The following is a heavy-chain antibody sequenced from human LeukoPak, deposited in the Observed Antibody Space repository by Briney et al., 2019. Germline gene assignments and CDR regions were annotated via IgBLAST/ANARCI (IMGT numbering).Heavy chain of an antibody. CDR1: GYTFTSYG. D-gene: IGHD6-13*01. V-gene: IGHV1-18*01. CDR2: ISPYTGDT. CDR3: ARGDSSSWSFDS. Sequence: ASVKVSCKASGYTFTSYGITWVRQAPGQGLEWVGWISPYTGDTNYAQKLQGRATMITHTSTSTAYMEVRSLRSDDTAVYYCARGDSSSWSFDSWGQGTLVTVSS. J-gene: IGHJ4*02.